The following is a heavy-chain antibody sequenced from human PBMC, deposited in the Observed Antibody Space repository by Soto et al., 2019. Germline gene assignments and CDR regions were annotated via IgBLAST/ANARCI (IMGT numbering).Heavy chain of an antibody. J-gene: IGHJ4*02. V-gene: IGHV1-69*06. CDR1: GGTFISDA. D-gene: IGHD3-22*01. CDR3: ARCHSESSGPGYLDS. Sequence: QVRLVQSEAEVKKAGSSVKVSCKASGGTFISDAVTWVRQAPGQGLEWMGGVIPMFPKANYAQKFQGRATITADKSTSTVYMKLHRLKSEDTALYYCARCHSESSGPGYLDSWGQGTLVTVTS. CDR2: VIPMFPKA.